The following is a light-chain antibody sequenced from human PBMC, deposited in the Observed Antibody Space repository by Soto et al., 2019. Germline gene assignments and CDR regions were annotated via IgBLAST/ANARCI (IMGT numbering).Light chain of an antibody. CDR1: SSDVGAYDY. CDR3: SSSEGPYIPVA. J-gene: IGLJ2*01. Sequence: QSALTQPRSVSGSPGQSVTISCIGTSSDVGAYDYVSWYQQHPGKAPKLIIYDVFKRPSGVPDRFSGSKSANTASLTISGLQDADDADYYCSSSEGPYIPVAFGGGTKLTVL. CDR2: DVF. V-gene: IGLV2-11*01.